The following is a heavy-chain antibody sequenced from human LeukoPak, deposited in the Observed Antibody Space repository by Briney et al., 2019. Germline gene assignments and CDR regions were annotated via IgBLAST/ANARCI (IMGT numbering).Heavy chain of an antibody. CDR1: GLNFNYYA. D-gene: IGHD6-19*01. CDR2: ISYDGNEK. Sequence: GGSLRLSCAASGLNFNYYAMHWVRQAPGKGLEWVAVISYDGNEKYYADSVQGRFSISRDHSNNTLDLEMTSLRSEDTALYYCASSRIEVAGTGDYWGQGTLVIVSS. CDR3: ASSRIEVAGTGDY. J-gene: IGHJ4*02. V-gene: IGHV3-30*04.